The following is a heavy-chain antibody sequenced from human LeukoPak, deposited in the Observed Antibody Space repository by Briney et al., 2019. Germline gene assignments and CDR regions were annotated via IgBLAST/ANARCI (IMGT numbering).Heavy chain of an antibody. Sequence: GGSLGLSCAASGFTFSSYSMNWVRQAPGKGLEWVSSISSSSSYIYYADSVKGRFTISRDNAKDSLYLQMDSLRAEDTAVYYCARDRVPSGYLVDAFDIWGQGTMVTVSS. J-gene: IGHJ3*02. V-gene: IGHV3-21*01. CDR2: ISSSSSYI. D-gene: IGHD3-22*01. CDR3: ARDRVPSGYLVDAFDI. CDR1: GFTFSSYS.